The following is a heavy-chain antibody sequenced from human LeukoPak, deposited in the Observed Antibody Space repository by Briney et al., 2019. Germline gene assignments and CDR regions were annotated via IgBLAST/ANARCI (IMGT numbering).Heavy chain of an antibody. CDR2: IYYSGST. D-gene: IGHD6-19*01. CDR1: GGSISSGDYY. CDR3: ASQDHSSGWYPG. J-gene: IGHJ4*02. V-gene: IGHV4-30-4*08. Sequence: SQTLSLTCTVSGGSISSGDYYWSWIRQPPGKGLEWIGYIYYSGSTYYNPSLKSRVTISVDTSKNQFSLKLSSVTAADTAVYYCASQDHSSGWYPGWGQGTLVTVSS.